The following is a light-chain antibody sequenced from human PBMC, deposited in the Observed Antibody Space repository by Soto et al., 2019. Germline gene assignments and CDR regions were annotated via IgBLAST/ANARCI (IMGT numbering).Light chain of an antibody. Sequence: EIVLTQSTWTLSLSPGERATLSCRASQTVSSNLAWYQQKPGQAPRLLIYGASSRATGIPDRFSGSGSGTDFTLTISRLEPEDFAVYYCQQYGSSPIFGGGTKVDIK. CDR3: QQYGSSPI. J-gene: IGKJ4*01. V-gene: IGKV3-20*01. CDR1: QTVSSN. CDR2: GAS.